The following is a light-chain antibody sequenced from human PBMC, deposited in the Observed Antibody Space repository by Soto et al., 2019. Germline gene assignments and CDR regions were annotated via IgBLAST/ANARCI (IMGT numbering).Light chain of an antibody. Sequence: EVMLTQSPGTLSLSPGERATLSCGASQSVSSNYLAWYQQKSGQAPRLLIYGASNRATGIPDRFSGSGSGTDFTLTIRRLEPEDFAVYYCQQYDTSPRTFGQGTKVEFK. CDR1: QSVSSNY. V-gene: IGKV3-20*01. CDR2: GAS. J-gene: IGKJ1*01. CDR3: QQYDTSPRT.